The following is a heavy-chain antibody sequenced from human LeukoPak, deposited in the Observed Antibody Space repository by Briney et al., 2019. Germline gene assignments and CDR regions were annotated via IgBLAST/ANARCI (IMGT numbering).Heavy chain of an antibody. D-gene: IGHD3-22*01. CDR2: IYYSGST. CDR1: GGSISRYY. J-gene: IGHJ4*02. Sequence: SETLSLTCTVSGGSISRYYWSWIRQPPGKGLEWIGYIYYSGSTNYNPSLESRVTISVDTSKNQFSLKLSSVTAADTAVYYCAGAYYYDSSGYYRFDYWGQGTLVTVSS. V-gene: IGHV4-59*08. CDR3: AGAYYYDSSGYYRFDY.